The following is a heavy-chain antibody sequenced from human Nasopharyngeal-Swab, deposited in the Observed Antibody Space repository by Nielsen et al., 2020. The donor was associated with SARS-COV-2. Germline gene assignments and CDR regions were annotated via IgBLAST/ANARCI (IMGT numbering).Heavy chain of an antibody. J-gene: IGHJ4*02. V-gene: IGHV3-48*03. D-gene: IGHD6-6*01. CDR2: IARDGSTI. Sequence: GESLKISCAASGFTFGDYEVNWVRQAPGKGLEWVSYIARDGSTIYYADSVKGRFTISRDNAKNSLYLQMNSLRAEDTAVYYCATEPPTTIGARPDYWGQGTLVTVSS. CDR1: GFTFGDYE. CDR3: ATEPPTTIGARPDY.